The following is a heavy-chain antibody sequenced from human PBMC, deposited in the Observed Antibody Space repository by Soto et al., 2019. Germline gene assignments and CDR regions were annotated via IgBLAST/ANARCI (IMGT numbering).Heavy chain of an antibody. J-gene: IGHJ3*02. D-gene: IGHD1-1*01. V-gene: IGHV2-70*12. CDR2: IDWDDDK. Sequence: SGPTLVNPTQTLTLTCTFSGFSLSTSGVCVSWIRQPPGKALEWLALIDWDDDKYYSPSLKSRLTITKDTSKNQAILTMTNMDPVDTATYYCARGLATLPVFAFDIWGQGTVVTVSS. CDR3: ARGLATLPVFAFDI. CDR1: GFSLSTSGVC.